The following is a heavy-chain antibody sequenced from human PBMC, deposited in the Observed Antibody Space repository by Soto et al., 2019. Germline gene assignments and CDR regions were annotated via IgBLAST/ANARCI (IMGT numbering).Heavy chain of an antibody. CDR3: AKWTRVVPAATLYYFDY. CDR2: ISGSGGST. D-gene: IGHD2-2*01. Sequence: GGSLRLSCAASGFTFSSYAMSWVRQAPGKGLEWVSAISGSGGSTYYADSVKGRFTISRDNSKNTLYLQMNSLRAEDTAVYYCAKWTRVVPAATLYYFDYWGQGTLVTVSS. J-gene: IGHJ4*02. CDR1: GFTFSSYA. V-gene: IGHV3-23*01.